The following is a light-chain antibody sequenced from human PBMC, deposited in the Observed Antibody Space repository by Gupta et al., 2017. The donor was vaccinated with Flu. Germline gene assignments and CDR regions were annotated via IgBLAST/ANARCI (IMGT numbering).Light chain of an antibody. Sequence: SALTQPRSVSGSPGQSVTISCTATSDFGAYNHVSWYQHHPGRPHNLLIYEVSPCPAGVPRRFSGSKSGNTASLTISGRKEEEEADYYCCAAGGGDAWVFGGGTKVTVL. CDR1: SDFGAYNH. CDR2: EVS. J-gene: IGLJ3*02. CDR3: CAAGGGDAWV. V-gene: IGLV2-11*01.